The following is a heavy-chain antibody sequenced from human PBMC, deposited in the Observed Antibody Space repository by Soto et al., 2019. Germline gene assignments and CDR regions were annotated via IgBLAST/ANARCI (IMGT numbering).Heavy chain of an antibody. CDR2: ISAYNGNT. Sequence: QVQLVQSGAEVKKPGASVKVSCKASGYTFTSYGISWVRQAPGQGLEWMGWISAYNGNTNYAQKLQGRVTMTTDTSMSTAYMELRSLRSDDTAVYYCARERLDISGWYAGGHDAFDIWGQGTMVTVSS. CDR1: GYTFTSYG. J-gene: IGHJ3*02. V-gene: IGHV1-18*01. CDR3: ARERLDISGWYAGGHDAFDI. D-gene: IGHD6-19*01.